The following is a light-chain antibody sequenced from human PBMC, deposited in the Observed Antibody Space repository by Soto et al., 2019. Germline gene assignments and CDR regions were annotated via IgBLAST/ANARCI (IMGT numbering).Light chain of an antibody. CDR1: QSIGRW. Sequence: DLPMTQSPSTLSASVGDGVTITRRASQSIGRWLAWYQQKPGKAPRLLIHDVSTLQSGVPSRFSGSGSGTEFTLTIRSLKPDEFASYYCQQYDSRYTFGQGTKVDNK. CDR3: QQYDSRYT. V-gene: IGKV1-5*01. J-gene: IGKJ2*01. CDR2: DVS.